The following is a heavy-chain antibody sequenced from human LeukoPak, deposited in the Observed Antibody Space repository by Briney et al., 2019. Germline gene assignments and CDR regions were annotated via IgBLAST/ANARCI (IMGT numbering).Heavy chain of an antibody. V-gene: IGHV4-59*08. CDR3: ARLGGTTLRPYNWFDP. J-gene: IGHJ5*02. CDR2: IYYSGST. D-gene: IGHD2-15*01. Sequence: SETLSLTCTVSGGSISSYYWSWIRQPPGKGLEWIGYIYYSGSTNYNPSPKSRVTISVDTSKNQCSLKLSSVTAADTAVYYCARLGGTTLRPYNWFDPWGQGTLVTVSS. CDR1: GGSISSYY.